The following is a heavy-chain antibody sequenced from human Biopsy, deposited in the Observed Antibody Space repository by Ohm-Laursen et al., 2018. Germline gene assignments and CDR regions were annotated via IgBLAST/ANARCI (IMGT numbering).Heavy chain of an antibody. D-gene: IGHD3-3*01. V-gene: IGHV4-59*01. CDR1: GGSIFSYY. CDR2: VYNGGIT. CDR3: ARTPRDSFWSGSYKRGLWFDP. J-gene: IGHJ5*02. Sequence: SVTLSLTCIVSGGSIFSYYWTWIPQPPGKGLEWIGHVYNGGITNYNPSLKSRVTISKDTSKNQFSLQVNSVTAADTVVYYCARTPRDSFWSGSYKRGLWFDPWGQGTLVSVSS.